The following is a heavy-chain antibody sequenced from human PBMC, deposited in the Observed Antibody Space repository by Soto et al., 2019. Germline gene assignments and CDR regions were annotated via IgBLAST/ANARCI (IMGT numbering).Heavy chain of an antibody. D-gene: IGHD3-10*01. Sequence: GQSLNLSRKVSGYSFTSYCISSVRHMPEKGLEWVGKIYLSDSYTKYSPSFQVHFTISSDNSLTTAYLQWSSLNALDTALYYCAAYYGSEKHNDYWGQGTLVTVSS. CDR2: IYLSDSYT. V-gene: IGHV5-10-1*01. J-gene: IGHJ4*02. CDR3: AAYYGSEKHNDY. CDR1: GYSFTSYC.